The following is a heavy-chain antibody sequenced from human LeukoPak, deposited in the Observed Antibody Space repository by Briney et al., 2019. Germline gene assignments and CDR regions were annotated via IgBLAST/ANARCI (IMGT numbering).Heavy chain of an antibody. D-gene: IGHD6-19*01. CDR2: IYYSGST. J-gene: IGHJ4*02. V-gene: IGHV4-59*01. Sequence: SETLSLTCTVSGGSISSYYWSWIRQPPGKGLEWIGYIYYSGSTNYNPFLKSRVTISVDTSKNQFSLKLSSVTAADTAVYYCARGRQWLVYFDYWGQGTLVTVSS. CDR3: ARGRQWLVYFDY. CDR1: GGSISSYY.